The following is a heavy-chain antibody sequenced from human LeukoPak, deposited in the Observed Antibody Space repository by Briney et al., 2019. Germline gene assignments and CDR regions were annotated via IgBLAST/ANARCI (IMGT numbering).Heavy chain of an antibody. CDR3: AREGDYYDSSGYLTY. D-gene: IGHD3-22*01. V-gene: IGHV4-59*01. Sequence: SETLSLTCTVSGGSISSYYWSWIRQPPGKGLEWIGCIYYSGSTNYNPSLKSRVTISVDTSKNQFSLKLSSVTAADTAVYYCAREGDYYDSSGYLTYWGQGTLVTVSS. J-gene: IGHJ4*02. CDR1: GGSISSYY. CDR2: IYYSGST.